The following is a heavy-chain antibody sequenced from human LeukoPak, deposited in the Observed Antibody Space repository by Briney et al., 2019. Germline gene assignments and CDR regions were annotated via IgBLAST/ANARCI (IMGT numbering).Heavy chain of an antibody. J-gene: IGHJ4*02. V-gene: IGHV4-38-2*02. CDR3: ARDSGIAAAGTVDY. Sequence: NPSETLSLTCAVSGYSISSGYYWGWIRQPPGKGLEWIGSIYHSGSTYYNPSLKSRVTISVDTSKNQFSLKLSSVTPADTAVYYCARDSGIAAAGTVDYWGQGTLVTVSS. D-gene: IGHD6-13*01. CDR2: IYHSGST. CDR1: GYSISSGYY.